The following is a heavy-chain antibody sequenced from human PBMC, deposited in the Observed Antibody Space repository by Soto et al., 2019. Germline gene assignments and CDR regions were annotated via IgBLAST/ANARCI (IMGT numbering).Heavy chain of an antibody. V-gene: IGHV1-18*01. D-gene: IGHD2-15*01. CDR1: GYTFTTFG. J-gene: IGHJ4*02. CDR3: ARAYCSGGSCYLDY. CDR2: ISAYSGNT. Sequence: QVQLVQSGGEVKKPGAAVKVSCKASGYTFTTFGIGWVRQAPGQGLEWMGWISAYSGNTEYPQKLQGRVTMTIDTSTSTTYMELRSLRSDDTAVYYCARAYCSGGSCYLDYWGQGALVTVPS.